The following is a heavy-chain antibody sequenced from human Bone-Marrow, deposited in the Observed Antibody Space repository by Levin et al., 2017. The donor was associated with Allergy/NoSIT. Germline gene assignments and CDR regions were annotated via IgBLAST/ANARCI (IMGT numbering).Heavy chain of an antibody. D-gene: IGHD5/OR15-5a*01. V-gene: IGHV4-31*03. CDR1: GDSISSGGYY. CDR3: ARVNVYRPYFYYGLDV. CDR2: IYHSGSS. J-gene: IGHJ6*02. Sequence: SQTLSLTRTVSGDSISSGGYYWSWIRQHPGKGLEWIGYIYHSGSSDYSPSLKSRLTIAIDTSKNQFSLQLTSVTAADTGVYYCARVNVYRPYFYYGLDVWGRGTTVTVSS.